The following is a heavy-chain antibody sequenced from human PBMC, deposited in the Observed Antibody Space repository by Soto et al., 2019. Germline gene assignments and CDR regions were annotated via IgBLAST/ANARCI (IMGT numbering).Heavy chain of an antibody. J-gene: IGHJ4*02. CDR1: GFTVSSNY. V-gene: IGHV3-53*01. CDR3: ARVIYGDYSDY. D-gene: IGHD4-17*01. Sequence: LRLSCAASGFTVSSNYMSWVRQAPGKGLEWVSVIYSGGSTYYADSVKGRFTISRDNSKNTLYLQMNSLRAEDTAVYYCARVIYGDYSDYWGQGTLVTVSS. CDR2: IYSGGST.